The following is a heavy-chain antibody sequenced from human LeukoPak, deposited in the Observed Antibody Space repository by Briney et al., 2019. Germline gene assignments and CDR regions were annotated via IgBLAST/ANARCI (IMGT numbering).Heavy chain of an antibody. J-gene: IGHJ4*02. D-gene: IGHD7-27*01. Sequence: ASVKVSCKASGYTFTGYYMHWVRQATGQGLEWMGWMNPNSGNTGYAQKFQGRVTMTRNTSISTAYMELSSLRSEDTAVYYCARGSGGSNNWGFYWGQGTLVTVSS. CDR2: MNPNSGNT. CDR3: ARGSGGSNNWGFY. CDR1: GYTFTGYY. V-gene: IGHV1-8*02.